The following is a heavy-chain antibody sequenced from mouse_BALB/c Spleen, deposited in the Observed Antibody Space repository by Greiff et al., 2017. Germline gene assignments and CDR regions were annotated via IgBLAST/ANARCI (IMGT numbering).Heavy chain of an antibody. CDR1: GFSLTSYG. Sequence: VQLQESGPGLVAPSQSLSITCTVSGFSLTSYGVHWVRQPPGKGLEWLGVIWAGGSTNYNSALMSRLSISKDNSKSQVFLKMNSLQTDDTAMYYCARGGSSGYPFAYWGQGTLVTVSA. D-gene: IGHD3-1*01. V-gene: IGHV2-9*02. J-gene: IGHJ3*01. CDR2: IWAGGST. CDR3: ARGGSSGYPFAY.